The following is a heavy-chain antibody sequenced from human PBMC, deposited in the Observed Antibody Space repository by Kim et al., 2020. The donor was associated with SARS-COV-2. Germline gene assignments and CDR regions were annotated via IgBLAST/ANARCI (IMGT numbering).Heavy chain of an antibody. J-gene: IGHJ6*02. CDR2: IYYSGST. Sequence: SETLSLTCTVSGGSISSSSYYWGWIRQPPGKGLEWIGSIYYSGSTYYNPSLKSRVTISVDTSKNQFSLKLSSVTAADTAVYYCARVADTAMARSVAWYYGMEVCGQGTTVTVSS. CDR3: ARVADTAMARSVAWYYGMEV. CDR1: GGSISSSSYY. V-gene: IGHV4-39*07. D-gene: IGHD5-18*01.